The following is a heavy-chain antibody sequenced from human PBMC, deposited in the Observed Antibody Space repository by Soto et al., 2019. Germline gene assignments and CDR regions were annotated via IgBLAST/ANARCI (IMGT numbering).Heavy chain of an antibody. J-gene: IGHJ6*02. CDR2: IYYSGST. D-gene: IGHD2-2*01. Sequence: SETLSLTCTVSGGSISSGGYYWSWIRQHPGKGLEWIGYIYYSGSTYYNPSLKSRVTISVDTSKNQFSLKLSSVTAADTAVYYCARNRKGWEYQLLLQDYYYYGMDVWGQGTTVTVSS. V-gene: IGHV4-31*03. CDR3: ARNRKGWEYQLLLQDYYYYGMDV. CDR1: GGSISSGGYY.